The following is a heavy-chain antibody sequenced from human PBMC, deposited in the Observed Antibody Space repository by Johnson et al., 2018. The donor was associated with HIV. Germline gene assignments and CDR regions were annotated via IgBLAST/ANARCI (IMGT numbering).Heavy chain of an antibody. CDR1: RFTFSSDY. V-gene: IGHV3-66*01. J-gene: IGHJ3*02. Sequence: VQLVESGGGLIQPGGSLRLSCVASRFTFSSDYMSWVRQAPGKGLEWVSLIYSAGNTFYTDSVKGRFTISRDNAKNSLYLQVNSLRAGDTAVYYCARACSAAHCYSAQAFDIWGQGTMVTVSS. D-gene: IGHD2-15*01. CDR3: ARACSAAHCYSAQAFDI. CDR2: IYSAGNT.